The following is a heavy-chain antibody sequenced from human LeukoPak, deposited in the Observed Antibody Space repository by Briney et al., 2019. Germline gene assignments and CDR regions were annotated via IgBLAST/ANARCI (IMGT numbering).Heavy chain of an antibody. CDR3: ARVRYYDSSGLPVVFHI. V-gene: IGHV3-21*01. D-gene: IGHD3-22*01. CDR2: ISSSSSSYI. Sequence: GGSLRLSCAASGFTFSGYSMNWVRQAPGKGLEWVSSISSSSSSYIYYADSVKGRFTISRDNAKNSLYLQMNSLRAEDTAVYYCARVRYYDSSGLPVVFHIWGQGTMVTVSS. CDR1: GFTFSGYS. J-gene: IGHJ3*02.